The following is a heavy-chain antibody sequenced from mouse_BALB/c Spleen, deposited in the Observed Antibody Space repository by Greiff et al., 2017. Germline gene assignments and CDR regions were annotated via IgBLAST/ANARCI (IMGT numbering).Heavy chain of an antibody. CDR1: GFTFSSYA. Sequence: DVMLVESGGGLVKPGGSLKLSCAASGFTFSSYAMSWVRQTPEKRLEWVASISSGGSTYYPDSVKGRFTISRDNARNILYLQMSSLRSEDTAMYYCARGYYGSSSAWFAYWGQGTLVTVSA. V-gene: IGHV5-6-5*01. D-gene: IGHD1-1*01. CDR3: ARGYYGSSSAWFAY. CDR2: ISSGGST. J-gene: IGHJ3*01.